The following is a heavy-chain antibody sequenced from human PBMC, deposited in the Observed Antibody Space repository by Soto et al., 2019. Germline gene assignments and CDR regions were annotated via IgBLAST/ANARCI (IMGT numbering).Heavy chain of an antibody. CDR1: GFTFSSYG. CDR3: AKVSCPYCGTQVVAFDI. CDR2: ISYGGSNK. J-gene: IGHJ3*02. V-gene: IGHV3-30*18. D-gene: IGHD2-21*01. Sequence: GSLRLSCAASGFTFSSYGMHWVRQAPGKGLEWVAVISYGGSNKYYADSVKGRFTISRDNSKNTLYLQMNSLRAEDTAVYYCAKVSCPYCGTQVVAFDIWGQGTMVTVSS.